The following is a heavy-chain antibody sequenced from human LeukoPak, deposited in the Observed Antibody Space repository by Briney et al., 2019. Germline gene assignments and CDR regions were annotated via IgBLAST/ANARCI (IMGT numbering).Heavy chain of an antibody. J-gene: IGHJ6*02. CDR2: INEDGSEK. CDR3: ARVRGSYVMDV. Sequence: GGSLRLSCAASGFTFSSYWMSWVRQAPGKGLEWVANINEDGSEKYFVDSVKGRFTISRDNAKNSLYLQMSSLRAGDTGVYYCARVRGSYVMDVWGQGTTVTVSS. V-gene: IGHV3-7*04. CDR1: GFTFSSYW. D-gene: IGHD1-26*01.